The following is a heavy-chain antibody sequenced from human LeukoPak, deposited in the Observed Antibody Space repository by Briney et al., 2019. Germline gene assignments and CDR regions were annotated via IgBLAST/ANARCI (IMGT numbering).Heavy chain of an antibody. CDR1: GFTFSSYA. CDR3: ARDAILYYDILTGYYGDAFDI. CDR2: ISYDGSNK. Sequence: PGGSLRLSCAASGFTFSSYAMHWVRQAPGKGLEWVAVISYDGSNKYYADSVKGRFTISRDNSKNMLYLQMNSLRAEDTAVYYCARDAILYYDILTGYYGDAFDIWGQGTMVTVSS. J-gene: IGHJ3*02. D-gene: IGHD3-9*01. V-gene: IGHV3-30*04.